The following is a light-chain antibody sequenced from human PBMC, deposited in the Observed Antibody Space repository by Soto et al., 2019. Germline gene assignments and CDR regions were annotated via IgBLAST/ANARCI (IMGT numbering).Light chain of an antibody. V-gene: IGKV1-9*01. CDR1: QGISNY. CDR3: QQLDSFPLT. J-gene: IGKJ4*01. CDR2: ATS. Sequence: DIQLTQSPSFLSASIGDRVTITCRASQGISNYVVWFQQKPGKAPKLLLSATSTLQSGVPSRFSGSGAGTEFTLTISSLQPEDFATYYCQQLDSFPLTFGGGTKVGIK.